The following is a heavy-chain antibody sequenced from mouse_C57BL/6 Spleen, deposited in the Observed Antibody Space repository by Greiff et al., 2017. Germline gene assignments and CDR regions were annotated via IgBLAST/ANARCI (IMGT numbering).Heavy chain of an antibody. CDR3: ARGAYGYYFDY. Sequence: QVQLQQSDAELVKPGASVKISCKVSGYTFTDHTIHWMQQRPEQGLEWIGYIYPRDGSTKYNEKFKGQATLPADKSTSTAYLQLNSLTSEASAVYFCARGAYGYYFDYWGQGTTLTVAS. CDR2: IYPRDGST. CDR1: GYTFTDHT. D-gene: IGHD2-2*01. J-gene: IGHJ2*01. V-gene: IGHV1-78*01.